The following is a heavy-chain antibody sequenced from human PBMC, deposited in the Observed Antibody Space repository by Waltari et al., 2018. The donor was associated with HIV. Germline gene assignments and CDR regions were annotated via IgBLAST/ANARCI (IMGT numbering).Heavy chain of an antibody. CDR3: ARDLVVLRYFDWLSTYFDY. D-gene: IGHD3-9*01. V-gene: IGHV3-74*01. Sequence: EVQLVESGGGLVQPGGSLRLSCAASGFTFSSYWMHWVRQAPGKGLVWVSRIKSDGTITTYADSVKGRFTISRDNAKNMLFLQMNSLRAEDTAIYYCARDLVVLRYFDWLSTYFDYWGQGTLVTVSS. CDR1: GFTFSSYW. J-gene: IGHJ4*02. CDR2: IKSDGTIT.